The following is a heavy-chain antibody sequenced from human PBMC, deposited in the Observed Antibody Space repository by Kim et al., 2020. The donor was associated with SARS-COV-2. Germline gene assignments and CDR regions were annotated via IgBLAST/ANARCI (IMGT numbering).Heavy chain of an antibody. J-gene: IGHJ6*02. V-gene: IGHV1-2*02. CDR1: GFTFTDYY. Sequence: ASVKVSCKASGFTFTDYYMHWVRQAPGRGLEWMGWINPNTGGTTSAQKFQGRVTMTRDTSISTAYMELSRLESDDTAVYYCARERVTVVYYVMDVWGQGTTVTVSS. CDR3: ARERVTVVYYVMDV. CDR2: INPNTGGT. D-gene: IGHD2-8*02.